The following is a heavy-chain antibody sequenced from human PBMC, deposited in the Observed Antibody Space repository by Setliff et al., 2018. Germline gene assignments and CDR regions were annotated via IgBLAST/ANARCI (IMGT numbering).Heavy chain of an antibody. V-gene: IGHV1-2*04. D-gene: IGHD2-15*01. Sequence: GASVKVSCKSSGYIFTDCYIHWVRQAPGQGLEWMGWINPDSGDANYGPNFQGWVTMTRDTSIDTAYLDLSRLKSDDTAVYYCSRERSRRHCYGGSCDFYYYGLDVWGQGTTVTVSS. J-gene: IGHJ6*02. CDR2: INPDSGDA. CDR3: SRERSRRHCYGGSCDFYYYGLDV. CDR1: GYIFTDCY.